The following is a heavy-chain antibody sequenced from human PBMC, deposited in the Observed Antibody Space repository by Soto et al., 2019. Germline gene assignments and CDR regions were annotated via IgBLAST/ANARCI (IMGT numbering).Heavy chain of an antibody. CDR1: GFTFSSYW. V-gene: IGHV3-74*01. J-gene: IGHJ4*02. CDR2: INSDGSST. Sequence: GGSLRLSCAAPGFTFSSYWMHWVRQAPGKGLVWVSRINSDGSSTSYADSVRGRFTISRDNAKNTLYLQMNSLRAEDTAVYYCARAEVCDYGDYNYFAYWGQGTLVTVSS. D-gene: IGHD4-17*01. CDR3: ARAEVCDYGDYNYFAY.